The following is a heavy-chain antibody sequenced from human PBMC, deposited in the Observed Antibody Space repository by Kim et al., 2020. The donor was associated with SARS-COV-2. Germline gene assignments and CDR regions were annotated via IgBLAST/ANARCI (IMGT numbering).Heavy chain of an antibody. CDR3: SRGPAAGTLRLSPFDY. D-gene: IGHD6-13*01. J-gene: IGHJ4*01. CDR1: GDSISTSSYY. V-gene: IGHV4-31*03. CDR2: IFYSGST. Sequence: SETLSLTCTVSGDSISTSSYYWSWIRQHTGKGLEWIGYIFYSGSTYYNPSLKSRVTLSVDTSKNQFSLKLSSVTAADTAVYYCSRGPAAGTLRLSPFDY.